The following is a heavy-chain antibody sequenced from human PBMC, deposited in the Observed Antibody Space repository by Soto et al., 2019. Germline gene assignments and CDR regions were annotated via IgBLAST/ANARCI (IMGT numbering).Heavy chain of an antibody. V-gene: IGHV4-30-4*01. CDR3: DRETTVVTLEIDY. CDR1: GGSISSGDYY. D-gene: IGHD4-17*01. Sequence: SSETLSLTCTVSGGSISSGDYYWSWIRQPPGKGLEWIGYIYYSGSTYYHPSLNSRVTISVDTSKNQFPLKLSSVTAADTAVYYCDRETTVVTLEIDYWGQGTLVTVSS. J-gene: IGHJ4*02. CDR2: IYYSGST.